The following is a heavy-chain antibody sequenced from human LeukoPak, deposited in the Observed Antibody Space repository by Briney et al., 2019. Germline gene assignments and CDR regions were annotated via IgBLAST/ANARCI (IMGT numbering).Heavy chain of an antibody. J-gene: IGHJ4*02. CDR2: ISWDSGSI. V-gene: IGHV3-9*01. Sequence: GRSLRLSCVGSGFTFDDYAMHWVRQAPGKGLEWVSGISWDSGSIGYADHVKGRFTNSRDNAKNFLYLQMNSLRAEDTALYYCAKDQGGYYDSYGRCDYWGRATLVTVSS. CDR3: AKDQGGYYDSYGRCDY. CDR1: GFTFDDYA. D-gene: IGHD3-22*01.